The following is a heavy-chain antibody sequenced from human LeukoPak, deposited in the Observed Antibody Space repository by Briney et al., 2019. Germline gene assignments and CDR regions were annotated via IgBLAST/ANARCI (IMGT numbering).Heavy chain of an antibody. CDR3: AREDSSSHEYFQH. CDR2: IIPILGIA. CDR1: GGTFSSYA. J-gene: IGHJ1*01. D-gene: IGHD6-13*01. V-gene: IGHV1-69*04. Sequence: SVKVSCKASGGTFSSYAISWVRQAPGQGLEWMGRIIPILGIANYAQKFQGRVTITADKSTSTAYMVLSSLRSEDTAVYYCAREDSSSHEYFQHWGQGTLVTVSS.